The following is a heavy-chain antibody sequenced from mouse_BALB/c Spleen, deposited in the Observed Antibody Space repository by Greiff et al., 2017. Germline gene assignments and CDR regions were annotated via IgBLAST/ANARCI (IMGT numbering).Heavy chain of an antibody. J-gene: IGHJ2*01. Sequence: VQLQQSGAELVRPGASVKLSCKASGFNFTDYYMHWVKQRPEQGLEWIGWIDPENGNTIYDPKFQGKASITADTSSNTAYLQLSSLTSEDTAVYYLDGMDYWGQGTTLTVSS. V-gene: IGHV14-1*02. CDR3: DGMDY. CDR2: IDPENGNT. CDR1: GFNFTDYY. D-gene: IGHD2-3*01.